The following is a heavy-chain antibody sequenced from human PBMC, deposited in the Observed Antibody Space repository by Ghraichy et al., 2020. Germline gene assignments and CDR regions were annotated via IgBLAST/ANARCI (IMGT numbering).Heavy chain of an antibody. D-gene: IGHD3-22*01. J-gene: IGHJ6*02. V-gene: IGHV3-21*01. Sequence: GGSLRLSCAASGFTFSSYSMNWVRQAPGKGLEWVSSISSSSSYIYYADSVKGRFTIARDNAKNSLYLQMNSLRAEDTAVYYCASAGMGETLMIVVVHAEGHYGMDVWGQGTTVTVSS. CDR3: ASAGMGETLMIVVVHAEGHYGMDV. CDR1: GFTFSSYS. CDR2: ISSSSSYI.